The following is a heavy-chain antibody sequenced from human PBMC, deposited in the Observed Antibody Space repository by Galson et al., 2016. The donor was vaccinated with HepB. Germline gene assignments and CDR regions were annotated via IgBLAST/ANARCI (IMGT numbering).Heavy chain of an antibody. J-gene: IGHJ6*02. D-gene: IGHD6-13*01. CDR2: IGSGRTTI. V-gene: IGHV3-48*02. Sequence: SLRLSCAASGFTFSSYSMNWVRQAPGKGLEWVSYIGSGRTTIYYADSVKGRFTLSRDNAKNSLYLQMNSLRDDDTAVYYCARDGGQQVVRWERLRKVYYYYPMDVWGQGTTVTVSS. CDR3: ARDGGQQVVRWERLRKVYYYYPMDV. CDR1: GFTFSSYS.